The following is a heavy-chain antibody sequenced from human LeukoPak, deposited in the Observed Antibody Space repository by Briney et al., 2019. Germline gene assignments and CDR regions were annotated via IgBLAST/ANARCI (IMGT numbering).Heavy chain of an antibody. J-gene: IGHJ4*02. CDR3: ARGLRLRYYYDSSGYTFGY. Sequence: GASVKVSCKASGYTFTSYDINWVRQATGQGLEWMGWMNPNSGNTGYAQKFQGRVTMTRNTSISTAHMELSSLRSEDTAVYYCARGLRLRYYYDSSGYTFGYWGQGTLVTVSS. CDR2: MNPNSGNT. V-gene: IGHV1-8*01. D-gene: IGHD3-22*01. CDR1: GYTFTSYD.